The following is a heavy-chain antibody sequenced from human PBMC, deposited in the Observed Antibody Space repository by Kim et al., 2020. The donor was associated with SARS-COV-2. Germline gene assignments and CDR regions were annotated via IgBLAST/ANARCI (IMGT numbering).Heavy chain of an antibody. V-gene: IGHV3-23*01. CDR3: ATVGFGELFFGWFDP. D-gene: IGHD3-10*01. J-gene: IGHJ5*02. Sequence: DSVKGRFTISRDNSKNTLYLQMNSLRAEDTAVYYCATVGFGELFFGWFDPWGQGTLVTVSS.